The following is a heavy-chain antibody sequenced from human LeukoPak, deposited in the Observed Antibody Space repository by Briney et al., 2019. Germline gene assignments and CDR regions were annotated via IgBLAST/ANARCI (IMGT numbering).Heavy chain of an antibody. J-gene: IGHJ3*02. CDR1: GFTFSNFA. CDR3: ARGYNWDAFDI. V-gene: IGHV3-23*01. CDR2: ITGSGGDT. D-gene: IGHD1-20*01. Sequence: GGSLRLSCAASGFTFSNFAMNWVRQAPGKGLEWVSLITGSGGDTYYADSVKGRFTISRDNSKNTLYLQMNSLRAEDTAVYYCARGYNWDAFDIWGQGTMVTVSS.